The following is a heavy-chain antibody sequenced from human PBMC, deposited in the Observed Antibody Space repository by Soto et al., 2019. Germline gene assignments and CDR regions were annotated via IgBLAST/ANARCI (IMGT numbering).Heavy chain of an antibody. Sequence: GGSLRLSCAASGFTFSSYGMHWVRQAPGKGLEWVAVISYDGSNKYYADSVKGRFTISRDNSKNTLYLQMNSLRAEDTAVYYCGRKEVSGPIDFWGQGTLVTVSS. J-gene: IGHJ4*02. V-gene: IGHV3-30*03. CDR3: GRKEVSGPIDF. CDR1: GFTFSSYG. CDR2: ISYDGSNK.